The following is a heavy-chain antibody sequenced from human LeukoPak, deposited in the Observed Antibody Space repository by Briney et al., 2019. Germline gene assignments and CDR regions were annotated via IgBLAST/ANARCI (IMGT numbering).Heavy chain of an antibody. D-gene: IGHD1-26*01. CDR3: ARFVSRVGATDY. V-gene: IGHV3-11*06. CDR1: GFTFSDYY. J-gene: IGHJ4*02. CDR2: ISSSSSYI. Sequence: GGSLRLSCAASGFTFSDYYMSWIRQAPGKGLEWVSSISSSSSYIYYADSVKGRFTISRDNAKNSLYLQMNSLRAEDTAVYYCARFVSRVGATDYWGQGTLVTVSS.